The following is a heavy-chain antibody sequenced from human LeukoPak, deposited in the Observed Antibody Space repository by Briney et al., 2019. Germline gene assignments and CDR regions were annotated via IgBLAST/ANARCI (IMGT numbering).Heavy chain of an antibody. CDR3: ASLTGDDPLDAFDI. Sequence: PSETLSLTCTVSGGSISSSSYYGGWIRQPPGKGLEWIGSIYYSGSPYYNPSLKRRVTISVDTSKNQFSLKLSSVTSADTAVYYCASLTGDDPLDAFDIWGQGTMVTVSS. D-gene: IGHD7-27*01. J-gene: IGHJ3*02. CDR2: IYYSGSP. V-gene: IGHV4-39*07. CDR1: GGSISSSSYY.